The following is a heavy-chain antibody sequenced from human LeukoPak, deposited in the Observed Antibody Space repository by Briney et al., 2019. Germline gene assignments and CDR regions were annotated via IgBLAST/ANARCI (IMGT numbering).Heavy chain of an antibody. D-gene: IGHD1-26*01. Sequence: PSETLSLTCTVSGGSINTYYWSWIRQPAGKGLEWIGRIYSTGITTYNPSLKGRVTMSVDTSKNQFSLKLSSVTAADTAVYYCARHGSGSYLDDFDYWGQGTLVTVSS. V-gene: IGHV4-4*07. CDR2: IYSTGIT. CDR1: GGSINTYY. J-gene: IGHJ4*02. CDR3: ARHGSGSYLDDFDY.